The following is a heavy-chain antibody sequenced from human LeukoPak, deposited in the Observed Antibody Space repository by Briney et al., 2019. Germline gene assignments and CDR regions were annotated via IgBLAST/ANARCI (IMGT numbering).Heavy chain of an antibody. CDR2: IIPIFGTA. V-gene: IGHV1-69*13. CDR3: ARDFTPYCSSTSCSWFDP. D-gene: IGHD2-2*01. J-gene: IGHJ5*02. CDR1: GGTFSSYA. Sequence: SVKVSCKASGGTFSSYAISWVRQAPGQGLEWMGGIIPIFGTANYAQKFQGRVTITADESTSTAYMELSSLRSEDTAVYYCARDFTPYCSSTSCSWFDPWGQGTLATVSS.